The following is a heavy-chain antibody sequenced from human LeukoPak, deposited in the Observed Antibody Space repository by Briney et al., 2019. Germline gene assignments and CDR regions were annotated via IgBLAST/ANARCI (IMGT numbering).Heavy chain of an antibody. CDR1: GFTFSSYS. CDR2: ISSSSSYI. D-gene: IGHD6-13*01. CDR3: ASQPFAGYSD. J-gene: IGHJ4*02. Sequence: GGSLRLSCAASGFTFSSYSMTWVRQAPGKGLEWVSSISSSSSYIYYADSVKGRFTISRDNAKNSLYLQMNSLRAEDTAVYYCASQPFAGYSDWGQGTLVTVSS. V-gene: IGHV3-21*01.